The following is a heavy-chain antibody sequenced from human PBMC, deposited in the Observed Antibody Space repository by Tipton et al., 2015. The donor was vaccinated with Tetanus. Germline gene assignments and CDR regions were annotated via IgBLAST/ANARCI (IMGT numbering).Heavy chain of an antibody. CDR3: AKEALGVLNL. V-gene: IGHV3-23*03. Sequence: SLRLSCAVSGSTFDEHAMHWVRQAPGKGLEWVSLIYSDGSRRNYADSVKGRFTISRDNSKNTLSLQLNSLRADDTAIYYCAKEALGVLNLWGKGTTVIVSS. J-gene: IGHJ6*04. CDR2: IYSDGSRR. CDR1: GSTFDEHA. D-gene: IGHD1-14*01.